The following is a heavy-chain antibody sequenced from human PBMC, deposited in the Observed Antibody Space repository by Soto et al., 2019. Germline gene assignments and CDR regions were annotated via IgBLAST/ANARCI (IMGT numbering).Heavy chain of an antibody. CDR3: AKESRYYDFWSGYYTGYYYYGMDV. D-gene: IGHD3-3*01. Sequence: QVQLVESGGGVVQPGRSLRLSCAASGFTFSSYGMHWVRQAPGKGLEWVAVIWYDGSNKYYADSVKGRFTISRDNSKNTLYLQMNSLRAEDTAVYYCAKESRYYDFWSGYYTGYYYYGMDVWGQGTTVTVSS. CDR2: IWYDGSNK. CDR1: GFTFSSYG. V-gene: IGHV3-33*06. J-gene: IGHJ6*02.